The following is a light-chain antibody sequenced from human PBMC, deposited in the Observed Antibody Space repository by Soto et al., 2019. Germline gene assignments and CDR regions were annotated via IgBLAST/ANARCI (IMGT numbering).Light chain of an antibody. CDR3: AAWDDSGNGV. Sequence: QAVVTQPPSASGTPGQRVTISCSGSSSNIGSYAVNWYQQLPGTAPQLLIYNNNPRPSGVPVRCSGSNSCTSASLAISGLQYEAEAYYYCAAWDDSGNGVFGGGTKVTVL. J-gene: IGLJ3*02. V-gene: IGLV1-44*01. CDR1: SSNIGSYA. CDR2: NNN.